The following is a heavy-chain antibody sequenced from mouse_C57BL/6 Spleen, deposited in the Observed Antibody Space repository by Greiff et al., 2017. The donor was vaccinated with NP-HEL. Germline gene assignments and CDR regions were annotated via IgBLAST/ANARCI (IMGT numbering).Heavy chain of an antibody. Sequence: EVQWVESEGGLVQPGSSMKLSCTASGFTFSDYYMAWVRQVPEKGLEWVANINYDGSSTYYLDSLKSRFIISRDNAKNILYLQMSSLKSEDTATYYCARVTGLWFAYWGQGTLVTVSA. CDR3: ARVTGLWFAY. J-gene: IGHJ3*01. D-gene: IGHD4-1*01. CDR1: GFTFSDYY. CDR2: INYDGSST. V-gene: IGHV5-16*01.